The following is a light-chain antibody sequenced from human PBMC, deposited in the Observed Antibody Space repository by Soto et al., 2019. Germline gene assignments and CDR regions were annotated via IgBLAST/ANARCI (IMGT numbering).Light chain of an antibody. CDR1: QNINNW. CDR3: QQYNLA. V-gene: IGKV1-5*01. Sequence: DIQMTQSPSTLSASVGDRVTITCRASQNINNWLAWYQHKPGKAPKILIYGASTLESGVPSRFSGSGSGTEFTLTISSLQSDDFATYYCQQYNLAFGQGTKVDI. CDR2: GAS. J-gene: IGKJ1*01.